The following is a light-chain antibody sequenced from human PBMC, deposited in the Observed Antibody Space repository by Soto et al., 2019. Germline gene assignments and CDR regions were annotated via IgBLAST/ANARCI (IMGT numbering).Light chain of an antibody. J-gene: IGKJ1*01. CDR2: DAS. CDR3: QKYNSARWT. Sequence: DIQMTQSPSTLSASVGDRVTITCRASQSISSWLAWYQQKPGKAPKLLIYDASSLESGVPSRFSGSGSGTEFTLTISSLQPEDVATYYCQKYNSARWTFGQGTKVDI. V-gene: IGKV1-5*01. CDR1: QSISSW.